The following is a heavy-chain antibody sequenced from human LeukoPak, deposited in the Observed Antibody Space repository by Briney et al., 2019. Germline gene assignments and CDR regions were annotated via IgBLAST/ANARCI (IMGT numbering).Heavy chain of an antibody. J-gene: IGHJ4*02. D-gene: IGHD6-13*01. CDR2: INPNSGGI. V-gene: IGHV1-2*02. CDR3: ASSIAAAGIRLDY. Sequence: ASVKVSCKASGYTFTGYYMHWVRQAPGQGLEWMGWINPNSGGINYAQKFQGRVTMTRDTSISTAYMELSRLRSDDTAVYYCASSIAAAGIRLDYWGQGTLVTVSS. CDR1: GYTFTGYY.